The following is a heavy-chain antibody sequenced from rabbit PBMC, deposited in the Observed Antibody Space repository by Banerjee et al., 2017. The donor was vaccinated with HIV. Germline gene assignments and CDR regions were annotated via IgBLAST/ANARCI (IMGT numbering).Heavy chain of an antibody. CDR2: MYTADGNT. CDR3: ARDLSLSI. V-gene: IGHV1S40*01. CDR1: GFSFNNNYV. J-gene: IGHJ4*02. D-gene: IGHD7-1*01. Sequence: QSLEESGGDLVKPGASLTLTCTASGFSFNNNYVMSWVRQAPGKGLEWIGCMYTADGNTYYASWAKGRFTVSKTSSTTVTLKMTSLLVADTATYFCARDLSLSIWGPGTLVTVS.